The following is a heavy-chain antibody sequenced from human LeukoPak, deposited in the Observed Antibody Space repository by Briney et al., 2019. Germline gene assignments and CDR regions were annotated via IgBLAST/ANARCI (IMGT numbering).Heavy chain of an antibody. CDR1: GYTFTGYG. D-gene: IGHD2-21*01. J-gene: IGHJ3*02. CDR3: ATKPLGDEDYDI. CDR2: ISHDNENT. V-gene: IGHV1-18*04. Sequence: ASVKVSCKASGYTFTGYGFSWVRQAPGQGLEGVGWISHDNENTNYAQKFKGRVTMTTDTTTSTAYMDLRGLTSDDTAVYYCATKPLGDEDYDIWGQGTSVVVSS.